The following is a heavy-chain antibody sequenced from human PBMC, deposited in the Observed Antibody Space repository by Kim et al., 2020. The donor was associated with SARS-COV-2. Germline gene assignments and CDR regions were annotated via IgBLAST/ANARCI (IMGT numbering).Heavy chain of an antibody. CDR3: ARGGITMVRGVTKRAFDI. J-gene: IGHJ3*02. CDR2: INHSGST. D-gene: IGHD3-10*01. V-gene: IGHV4-34*01. Sequence: SETLSLTCAVYGGSFSGYYWSWIRQPPGKGLEWIGEINHSGSTNYNPSLKSRVTISVDTSKNQFSLKLSSVTAADTAVYYCARGGITMVRGVTKRAFDIWGQGTMVTVSS. CDR1: GGSFSGYY.